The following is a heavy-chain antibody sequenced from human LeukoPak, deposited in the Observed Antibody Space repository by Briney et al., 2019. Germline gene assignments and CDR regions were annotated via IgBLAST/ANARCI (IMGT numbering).Heavy chain of an antibody. CDR3: TTSVYNFFDY. Sequence: GGSLRLSCAASGFTFSSYGMHWVRQAPGKGLEWVAVIWYDGSNKYYADSVKGRFTISRDNSKNTLYLQMNSLKTEDTAVYYCTTSVYNFFDYWGQGILVTVSS. V-gene: IGHV3-33*01. D-gene: IGHD1-20*01. CDR2: IWYDGSNK. J-gene: IGHJ4*02. CDR1: GFTFSSYG.